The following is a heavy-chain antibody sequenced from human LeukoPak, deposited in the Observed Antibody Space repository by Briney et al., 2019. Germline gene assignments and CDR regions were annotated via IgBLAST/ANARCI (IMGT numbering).Heavy chain of an antibody. J-gene: IGHJ4*02. CDR3: ARDLKAVAGTGD. Sequence: PGGSLRLSCAVSGFTFSDYYMSWVRQAPGKGLEWVSYISGSGSTIYYADSVKGRFTIPRDNAKNSLYLQMNSLRAEDTAVYYCARDLKAVAGTGDWGQGTLVTVSS. D-gene: IGHD6-19*01. V-gene: IGHV3-11*01. CDR2: ISGSGSTI. CDR1: GFTFSDYY.